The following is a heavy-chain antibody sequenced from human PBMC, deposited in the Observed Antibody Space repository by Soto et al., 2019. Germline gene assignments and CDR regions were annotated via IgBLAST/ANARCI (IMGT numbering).Heavy chain of an antibody. D-gene: IGHD2-8*01. V-gene: IGHV3-74*01. J-gene: IGHJ4*02. CDR2: INRDGSRT. CDR3: ARGVNGYYYVDY. Sequence: EVQLVESGGNVLQPGGSLRLSCAASGFISSSYWMHWVRQAPGKGLVWVSRINRDGSRTDYEDSVKGRFAVSRDNAKNTVLLQMNSLGADDTAVYYCARGVNGYYYVDYWGQGTLVTVSS. CDR1: GFISSSYW.